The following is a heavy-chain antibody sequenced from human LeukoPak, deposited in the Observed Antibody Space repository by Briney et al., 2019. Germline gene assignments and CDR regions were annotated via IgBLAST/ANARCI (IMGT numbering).Heavy chain of an antibody. Sequence: SETLSLTCTVSGGSISSGDYYWSWIRQPPGKGLEWIGYIYYSGSTYYNPSLKSRVTISVDTSKNQFSLKLSSVTAADTAVYYCARGHGVYCSSTSCYTGYYYYYMDVWGKGTTVTVSS. V-gene: IGHV4-30-4*01. CDR2: IYYSGST. J-gene: IGHJ6*03. D-gene: IGHD2-2*02. CDR1: GGSISSGDYY. CDR3: ARGHGVYCSSTSCYTGYYYYYMDV.